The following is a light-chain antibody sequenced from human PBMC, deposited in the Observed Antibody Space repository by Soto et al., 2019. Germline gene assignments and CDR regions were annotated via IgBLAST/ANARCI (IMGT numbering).Light chain of an antibody. CDR2: GAS. CDR1: QSLGSTF. J-gene: IGKJ4*01. V-gene: IGKV3-20*01. Sequence: EILLTQSPGTLSLSPGDRATLSCRASQSLGSTFLAWYQQKSGQSPRLLIYGASDWATDVPDRFSGSGSGADFTLTISRLEPEDFAVYFCQQYGRLPLSFGGGTKVEIK. CDR3: QQYGRLPLS.